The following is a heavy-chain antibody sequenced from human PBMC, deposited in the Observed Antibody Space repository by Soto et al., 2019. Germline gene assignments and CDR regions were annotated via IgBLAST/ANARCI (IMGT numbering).Heavy chain of an antibody. V-gene: IGHV1-18*04. CDR1: GYTFTSYG. J-gene: IGHJ3*02. Sequence: GASVKVSCKASGYTFTSYGISWVRQAPGQGLEWMGWISAYNGNTNYAQKLQGRVTMTTDTSTSTAYMELRSLRSDDTAVYYCARVRVTMIVVVITPDGAFDIWGQGTMVTVSS. CDR3: ARVRVTMIVVVITPDGAFDI. CDR2: ISAYNGNT. D-gene: IGHD3-22*01.